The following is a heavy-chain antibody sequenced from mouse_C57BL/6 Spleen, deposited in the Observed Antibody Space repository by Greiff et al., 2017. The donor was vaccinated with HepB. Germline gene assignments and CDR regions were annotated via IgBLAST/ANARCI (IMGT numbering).Heavy chain of an antibody. Sequence: EVNLVDSEGGLVQPGSSMKLSCTASGFTFSDYYMAWVRQVPEKGLEWVANINYDGSSTYYLDSLKSRFIISRDNAKNILYLQMSSLKSEDTATYYCARYGNYYFDYWGQGTTLTVSS. V-gene: IGHV5-16*01. D-gene: IGHD2-1*01. CDR2: INYDGSST. CDR1: GFTFSDYY. J-gene: IGHJ2*01. CDR3: ARYGNYYFDY.